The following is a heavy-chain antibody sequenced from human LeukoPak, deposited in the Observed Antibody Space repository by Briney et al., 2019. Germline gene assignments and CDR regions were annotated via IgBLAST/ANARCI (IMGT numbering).Heavy chain of an antibody. D-gene: IGHD4-17*01. CDR3: ANGSYGDQPHWFDR. V-gene: IGHV3-23*01. CDR1: GFTFRGLA. Sequence: GGSLRLSCAASGFTFRGLAMGWVRQSPGKGLEWVAFISADGEGRAHAGAAAGRFSISKDNSANTLNLQINGLGAYDSSMYFCANGSYGDQPHWFDRWGPGTLVTVS. CDR2: ISADGEGR. J-gene: IGHJ5*02.